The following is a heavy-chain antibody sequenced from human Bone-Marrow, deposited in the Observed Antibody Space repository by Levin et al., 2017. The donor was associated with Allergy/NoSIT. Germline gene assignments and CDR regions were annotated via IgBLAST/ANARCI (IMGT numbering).Heavy chain of an antibody. CDR2: IKQDGSEK. Sequence: HPGGSLRLSCATSGIAFSTYWMSWVRQAPGKGLEWVANIKQDGSEKYYVESVKGRFTISRDNAKNTLYLQMNSLRAEDTAVYYCARENVVVGLYYGSWRSYFLDYWGQGTLVTVSS. J-gene: IGHJ4*02. CDR1: GIAFSTYW. CDR3: ARENVVVGLYYGSWRSYFLDY. V-gene: IGHV3-7*01. D-gene: IGHD3-10*01.